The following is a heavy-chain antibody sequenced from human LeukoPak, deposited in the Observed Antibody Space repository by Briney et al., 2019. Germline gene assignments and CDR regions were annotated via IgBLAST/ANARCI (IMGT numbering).Heavy chain of an antibody. V-gene: IGHV4-59*01. CDR2: IYYSGST. Sequence: PSETLSLTCAVYGGSFSGYYWSWIRQPPGKGLEWIGYIYYSGSTNYNPSLKSRVTISVDTSKNQFYLKLSSVTAADTAVYYCARGPSILLWFGELSWFDPWGQGTLVTVSS. D-gene: IGHD3-10*01. J-gene: IGHJ5*02. CDR3: ARGPSILLWFGELSWFDP. CDR1: GGSFSGYY.